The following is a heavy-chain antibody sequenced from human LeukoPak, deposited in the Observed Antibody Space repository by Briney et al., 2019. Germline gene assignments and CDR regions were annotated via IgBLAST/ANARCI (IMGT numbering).Heavy chain of an antibody. CDR1: GFTFSSYE. D-gene: IGHD1-26*01. V-gene: IGHV3-48*03. CDR3: ARGPSPGGSIDY. J-gene: IGHJ4*02. CDR2: ISSTASSI. Sequence: QPGGSLRLSCAASGFTFSSYEMNWVRQAPGKGLEWVSYISSTASSIYYADSVKGRFTISRDNAKNSLYLQMNSLRAEDTAVYYCARGPSPGGSIDYWGQGTLVTVSS.